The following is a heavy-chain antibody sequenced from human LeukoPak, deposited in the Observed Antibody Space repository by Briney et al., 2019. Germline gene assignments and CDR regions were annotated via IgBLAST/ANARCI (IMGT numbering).Heavy chain of an antibody. Sequence: SQTLSLTCAVSGGSISSGGYSWSWIRQPPGKGLEWIGYIYHSGSTYYNPSLKSRVTISVDRSKNQFSLKLSSVTAADTAVYYCARASSRDSCLDYWGQGTLVTVSS. V-gene: IGHV4-30-2*01. J-gene: IGHJ4*02. D-gene: IGHD3-22*01. CDR1: GGSISSGGYS. CDR3: ARASSRDSCLDY. CDR2: IYHSGST.